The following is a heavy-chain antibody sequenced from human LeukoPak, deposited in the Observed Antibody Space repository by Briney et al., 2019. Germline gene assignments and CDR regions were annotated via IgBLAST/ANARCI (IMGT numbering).Heavy chain of an antibody. CDR2: IYYSGST. V-gene: IGHV4-39*01. CDR1: GGSMSSSSYY. D-gene: IGHD4-17*01. Sequence: ASETLSLTCGVSGGSMSSSSYYWGWIRQPPGKGLEWIGSIYYSGSTYYNPSLKRRVTISVDSSKNQCSLKLSSVTAADTAVYYCARHGTVTHRFDYWGQGTLVTVSS. J-gene: IGHJ4*02. CDR3: ARHGTVTHRFDY.